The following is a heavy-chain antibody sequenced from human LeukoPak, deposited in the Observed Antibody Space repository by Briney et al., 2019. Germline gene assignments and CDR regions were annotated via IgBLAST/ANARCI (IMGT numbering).Heavy chain of an antibody. CDR3: AKDQRSYYASGSHYRGGNWFDP. CDR2: IRYDGSNK. CDR1: GFSFNKYG. J-gene: IGHJ5*02. D-gene: IGHD3-10*01. Sequence: RWGSLRLSCAASGFSFNKYGMHWVRQAPGKGLEWVAFIRYDGSNKYYADSVKGRFTISRDNSKNTVYVQMNSLRAEDTAVYYCAKDQRSYYASGSHYRGGNWFDPWGQGTLVTVSS. V-gene: IGHV3-30*02.